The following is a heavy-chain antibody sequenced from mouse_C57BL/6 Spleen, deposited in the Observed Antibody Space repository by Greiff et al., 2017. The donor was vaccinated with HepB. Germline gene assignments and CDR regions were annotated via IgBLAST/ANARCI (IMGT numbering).Heavy chain of an antibody. V-gene: IGHV1-52*01. CDR1: GYTFTSYW. CDR2: IDPSDSET. CDR3: ARFDDYDDGGAMDY. Sequence: QVQLQQPGAELVRPGSSVKLSCKASGYTFTSYWMHWVKQRPIQGLEWIGNIDPSDSETHYNQKFKDKATLTVDKSSSTAYMQLSSLTSEDSAVYYCARFDDYDDGGAMDYWCQGTSVTVSS. J-gene: IGHJ4*01. D-gene: IGHD2-4*01.